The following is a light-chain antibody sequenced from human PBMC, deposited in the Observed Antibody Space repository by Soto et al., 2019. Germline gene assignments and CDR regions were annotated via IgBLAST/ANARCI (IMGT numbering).Light chain of an antibody. J-gene: IGKJ5*01. CDR1: QSISSSY. CDR2: GAS. Sequence: EIVLTQSPGTLSLSPGKRATLSCRASQSISSSYLAWYQQRPGQAPRLLIYGASTRATGIPARFSGSGSGTEFTLTISSLQSEDFAVYYCQQYNNWPHFGQGTRLEIK. CDR3: QQYNNWPH. V-gene: IGKV3-15*01.